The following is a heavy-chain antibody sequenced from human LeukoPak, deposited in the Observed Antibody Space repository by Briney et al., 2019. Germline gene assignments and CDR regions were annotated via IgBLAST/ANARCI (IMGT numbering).Heavy chain of an antibody. CDR1: GFPFSSYS. D-gene: IGHD6-13*01. CDR3: ARAPKSYAAGTGY. J-gene: IGHJ4*02. Sequence: GGSLRLSCAASGFPFSSYSMNWVRQAPGKGLEWVSYISISSSTIYYADSVKGRFTISRDNAKNSLYLQMNSLRAEDTAVYYCARAPKSYAAGTGYWGQGTLVTVSS. CDR2: ISISSSTI. V-gene: IGHV3-48*04.